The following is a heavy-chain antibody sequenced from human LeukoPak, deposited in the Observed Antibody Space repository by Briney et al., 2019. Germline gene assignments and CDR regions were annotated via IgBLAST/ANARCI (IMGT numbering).Heavy chain of an antibody. CDR2: INHSGST. CDR1: GGSFSGYY. V-gene: IGHV4-34*01. Sequence: SETLSLTCAVYGGSFSGYYWSWIRQPPGKGLEWIGEINHSGSTNYNPSLKSRVTISVDTSKNQFSLKLSSVTAADAAVYYCARSITMVRGVADYWGQGTLVTVSS. D-gene: IGHD3-10*01. CDR3: ARSITMVRGVADY. J-gene: IGHJ4*02.